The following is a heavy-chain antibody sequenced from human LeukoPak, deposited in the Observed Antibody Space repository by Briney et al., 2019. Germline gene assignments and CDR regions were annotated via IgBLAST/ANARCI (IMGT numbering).Heavy chain of an antibody. V-gene: IGHV1-18*01. CDR2: ISAYNGNT. CDR1: GYTFTSYG. D-gene: IGHD3-22*01. CDR3: ARDHDSSGYWVFDY. Sequence: ASVKVSCKASGYTFTSYGISWVRQAPGQGLEWMGWISAYNGNTNYAQKLQDRVTMTTDTSTSTAYMELRSLRSDDTAVYYCARDHDSSGYWVFDYWGRGTLVTVSS. J-gene: IGHJ4*02.